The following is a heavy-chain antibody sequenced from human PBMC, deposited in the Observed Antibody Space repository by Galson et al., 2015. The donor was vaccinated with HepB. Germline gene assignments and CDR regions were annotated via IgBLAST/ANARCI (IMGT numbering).Heavy chain of an antibody. CDR2: TWYRSKWNN. Sequence: CAISGDSVSSKSAAWNWIRQSPSRGLDWLGRTWYRSKWNNGYAASVKSRITNNPDTSKNQFSLHLNSVTPADTAVYYCARSTGDLDYWGQGTLVTVSS. CDR3: ARSTGDLDY. V-gene: IGHV6-1*01. CDR1: GDSVSSKSAA. D-gene: IGHD3-10*01. J-gene: IGHJ4*02.